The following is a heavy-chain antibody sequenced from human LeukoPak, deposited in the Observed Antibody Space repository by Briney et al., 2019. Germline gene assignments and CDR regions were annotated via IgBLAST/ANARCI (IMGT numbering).Heavy chain of an antibody. J-gene: IGHJ4*02. CDR2: ISGSGGST. V-gene: IGHV3-23*01. D-gene: IGHD3-22*01. CDR1: GFTFSSYA. CDR3: AKDGAPLGLTTIVVVIPPYFDY. Sequence: GGSLRLSCAASGFTFSSYAMSWVRQAPGKGLEWVSAISGSGGSTYYADSVKGRFTISRDNSKNTLYLQMNSLRAEDTAVYYCAKDGAPLGLTTIVVVIPPYFDYWGQGTLVTVSS.